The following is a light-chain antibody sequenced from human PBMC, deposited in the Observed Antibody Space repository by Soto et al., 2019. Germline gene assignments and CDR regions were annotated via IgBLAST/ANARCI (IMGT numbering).Light chain of an antibody. V-gene: IGKV1-27*01. J-gene: IGKJ4*01. CDR2: AAS. CDR3: QKYDSAPLT. Sequence: DIRMTQSPSSLSASVGDRVTITCRASQGISNYLAWYQQKPGKVPKLLIYAASTFQSGVPSRFSGSGSATDFTLTISSLQPEDVATYYCQKYDSAPLTFGGGTKVEIK. CDR1: QGISNY.